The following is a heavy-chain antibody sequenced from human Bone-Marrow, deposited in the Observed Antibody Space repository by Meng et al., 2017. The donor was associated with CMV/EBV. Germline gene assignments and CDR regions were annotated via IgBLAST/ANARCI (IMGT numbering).Heavy chain of an antibody. J-gene: IGHJ4*02. V-gene: IGHV1-2*02. D-gene: IGHD4-23*01. CDR3: ARENYVGTSPPGY. CDR2: INPNSGGT. CDR1: GYTFTGYY. Sequence: ASVKVSCKAFGYTFTGYYMHWVRQAPGQGLEWMGWINPNSGGTNYAQKFQGRVTMTRDTSISTAYMELSRLRSDDTAVYYCARENYVGTSPPGYWGQGTLVTVSS.